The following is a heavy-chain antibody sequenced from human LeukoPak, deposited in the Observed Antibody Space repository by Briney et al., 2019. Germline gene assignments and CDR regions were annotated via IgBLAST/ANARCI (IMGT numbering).Heavy chain of an antibody. D-gene: IGHD4-17*01. CDR2: IGTAGHT. V-gene: IGHV3-13*01. CDR3: ARGYGDRLDY. Sequence: GGSLRLSCAASGFTFSSYDMEWVRQATGKGLEWVSAIGTAGHTYYPGSVKGRFTISRENAKNSLYLQMNSLRAGDTAVYYCARGYGDRLDYWGQGTLVTVSS. CDR1: GFTFSSYD. J-gene: IGHJ4*02.